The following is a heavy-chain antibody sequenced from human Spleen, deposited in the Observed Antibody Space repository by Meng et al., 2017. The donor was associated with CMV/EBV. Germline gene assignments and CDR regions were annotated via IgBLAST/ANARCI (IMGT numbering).Heavy chain of an antibody. Sequence: GESLKISCAASGFTFSSYAMSWVRQAPGKGLEWVSAISGSGGSTYYADSVKGRFTISRDNSKNTLYLQMNSLRDDDTALYYCATGGLALDYWGQGALVTVSS. D-gene: IGHD3/OR15-3a*01. V-gene: IGHV3-23*01. CDR3: ATGGLALDY. J-gene: IGHJ4*02. CDR1: GFTFSSYA. CDR2: ISGSGGST.